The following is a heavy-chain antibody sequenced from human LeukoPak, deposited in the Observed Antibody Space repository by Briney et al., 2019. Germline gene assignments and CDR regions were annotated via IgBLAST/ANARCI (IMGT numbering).Heavy chain of an antibody. CDR3: AGTTCGGDCYSEY. V-gene: IGHV3-23*01. J-gene: IGHJ4*02. D-gene: IGHD2-21*02. Sequence: GGSLRLSCAASGFTFSNYAMSWVRQAPGKGLEWVSTISNSGAGTYYADSVKGRFTISRDNSKDTLYLQMNSLRAEDTAVYYCAGTTCGGDCYSEYWGQGTQVTVSS. CDR1: GFTFSNYA. CDR2: ISNSGAGT.